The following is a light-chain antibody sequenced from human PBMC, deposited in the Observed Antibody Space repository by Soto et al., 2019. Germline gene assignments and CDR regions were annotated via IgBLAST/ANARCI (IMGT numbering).Light chain of an antibody. CDR2: GNI. V-gene: IGLV1-40*01. J-gene: IGLJ1*01. Sequence: QSVLAQPPSVSGAPGQKVTISCTGSSSNIGAGYDLHWYQQLPGTAPKLLLYGNINRPSGVPDRFSGSKSGTSASLAITGLQAEDEADYYCQSYDSRLSAYVFGNGTKVTV. CDR1: SSNIGAGYD. CDR3: QSYDSRLSAYV.